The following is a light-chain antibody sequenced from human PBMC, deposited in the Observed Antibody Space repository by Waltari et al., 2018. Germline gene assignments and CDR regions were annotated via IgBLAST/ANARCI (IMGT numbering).Light chain of an antibody. V-gene: IGKV4-1*01. J-gene: IGKJ4*01. CDR2: WAS. CDR1: QSVVYSSNNKNY. CDR3: QQYYSTPLT. Sequence: DLVMPQSPDSLALSLGERATINCRSSQSVVYSSNNKNYLAWYQQKPGQPPKLLIYWASTRESGVPDRFSGSGSGTDFTLTISSLQAEDVAVYYCQQYYSTPLTGCGGTKVEI.